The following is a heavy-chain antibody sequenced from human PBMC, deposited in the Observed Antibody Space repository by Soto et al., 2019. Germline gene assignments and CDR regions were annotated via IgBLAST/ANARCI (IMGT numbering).Heavy chain of an antibody. CDR1: GGSFIGYS. J-gene: IGHJ6*02. D-gene: IGHD2-2*01. V-gene: IGHV4-34*01. CDR3: ARGARKGYCSSTSCYWMGYGMDV. Sequence: XETRSLPCAVYGGSFIGYSWSWIRQPPGKGLEWIGEINHSGSTNYNPSLKSRVTISVDTSKNQFSLKLSSVTAADTAVYYCARGARKGYCSSTSCYWMGYGMDVSGQGSTVTVSS. CDR2: INHSGST.